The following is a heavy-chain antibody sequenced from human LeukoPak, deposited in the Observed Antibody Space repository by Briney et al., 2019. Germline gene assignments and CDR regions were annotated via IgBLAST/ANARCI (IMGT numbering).Heavy chain of an antibody. CDR1: GYTLTELS. V-gene: IGHV1-24*01. D-gene: IGHD5-12*01. Sequence: GASVKVSCKVSGYTLTELSMHWVRQAPGKGLEWMGGFDPEDGETIYAQKFQGRVTMTEDTSTDTAYMELSSLRSDDTAVYYCARVSATLRRYYYYYYMDVWGKGTTVTVSS. J-gene: IGHJ6*03. CDR3: ARVSATLRRYYYYYYMDV. CDR2: FDPEDGET.